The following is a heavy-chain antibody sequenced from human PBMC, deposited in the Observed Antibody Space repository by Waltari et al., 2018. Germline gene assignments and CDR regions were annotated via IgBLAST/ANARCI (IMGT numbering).Heavy chain of an antibody. J-gene: IGHJ4*02. CDR2: IDPEDGET. CDR1: GYTFIDYF. CDR3: APLPGGSGQTFDY. V-gene: IGHV1-69-2*01. Sequence: EVQLVQAGAEVKKPGATVKISCKASGYTFIDYFMHGVQQAPGKGREWVGRIDPEDGETVYAEKFQGRVTITADTSTDTSYLELSSLRSDDTAVYYCAPLPGGSGQTFDYWGQGTLLTVSS. D-gene: IGHD3-10*01.